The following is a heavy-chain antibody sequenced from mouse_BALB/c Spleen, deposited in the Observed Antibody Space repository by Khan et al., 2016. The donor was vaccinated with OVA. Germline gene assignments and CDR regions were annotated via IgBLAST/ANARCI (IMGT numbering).Heavy chain of an antibody. CDR1: GFTFSDYY. CDR2: ISDGGSYT. V-gene: IGHV5-4*02. Sequence: EVELVASGGGLVKPGGSLKLSCAASGFTFSDYYMYWVRQTPEQRLEWIATISDGGSYTYYPDSVKGRVTISRDHATNNLYLQMSSLKYEDTDMYDCARAGYGGFAYWGQGSLVAVSA. CDR3: ARAGYGGFAY. D-gene: IGHD1-1*02. J-gene: IGHJ3*01.